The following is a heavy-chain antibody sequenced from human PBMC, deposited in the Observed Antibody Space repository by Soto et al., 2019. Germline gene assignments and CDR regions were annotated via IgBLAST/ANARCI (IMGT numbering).Heavy chain of an antibody. Sequence: EVQLVESGGGLVKPGGSLRLSCAASGFTFSNAWMNWVRQAPGKGLEWVGRIKSKTDGGTTDYAAPVKGGFTISRDDSKNTLYLQMNSLKTEDTAVYYCTTDADRGYDSLGYYYGMDVWGQGTTVTVSS. CDR1: GFTFSNAW. V-gene: IGHV3-15*07. J-gene: IGHJ6*02. CDR3: TTDADRGYDSLGYYYGMDV. D-gene: IGHD5-12*01. CDR2: IKSKTDGGTT.